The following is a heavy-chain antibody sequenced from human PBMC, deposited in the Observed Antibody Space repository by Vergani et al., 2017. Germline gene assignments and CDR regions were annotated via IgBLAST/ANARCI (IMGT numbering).Heavy chain of an antibody. CDR1: GGSISSGDYY. CDR2: IYYSGST. D-gene: IGHD2-2*01. V-gene: IGHV4-30-4*08. CDR3: AREKVCTSCYPQENWFDP. Sequence: QVQLQESGPGLVKPSQTLSLTCTVSGGSISSGDYYWSWIRQPPGKGLEWIGYIYYSGSTYYNPSLKSRVTIAVDTSKNQFSLKLSSVTAADTAVYYCAREKVCTSCYPQENWFDPWGQGTLVTVSS. J-gene: IGHJ5*02.